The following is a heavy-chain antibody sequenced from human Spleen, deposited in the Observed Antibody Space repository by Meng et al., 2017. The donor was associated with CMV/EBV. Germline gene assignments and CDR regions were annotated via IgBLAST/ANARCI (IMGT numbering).Heavy chain of an antibody. CDR1: GYSFTSYW. D-gene: IGHD2-2*02. V-gene: IGHV5-51*01. CDR3: AILCGTSCYTPYYYYGMDV. Sequence: GGSLRLSCKGSGYSFTSYWFGWVRQMPGKGLEWMGIIYPGDSDTRYSPSFQGQVTISADKSISTAYLQWSSLKASDTAMYYCAILCGTSCYTPYYYYGMDVWGQGTTVTVSS. CDR2: IYPGDSDT. J-gene: IGHJ6*02.